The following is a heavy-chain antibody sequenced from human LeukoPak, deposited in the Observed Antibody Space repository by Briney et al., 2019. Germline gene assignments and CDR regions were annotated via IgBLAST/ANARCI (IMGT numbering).Heavy chain of an antibody. D-gene: IGHD3-22*01. CDR1: GYTFTSYG. CDR3: ARDSENWYYYDSSGYSDY. CDR2: ISAYNGNT. V-gene: IGHV1-18*01. Sequence: GASVKVSCKASGYTFTSYGIIWVRQAPGQGLEWMGWISAYNGNTNYAQKLQGRVTMTTDTSTSTAYMELRSLRSDDTAVHYCARDSENWYYYDSSGYSDYWGQGTLVTVSS. J-gene: IGHJ4*02.